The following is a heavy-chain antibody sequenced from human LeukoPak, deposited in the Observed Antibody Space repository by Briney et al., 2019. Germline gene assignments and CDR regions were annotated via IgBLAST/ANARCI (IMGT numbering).Heavy chain of an antibody. CDR1: GYTLTELS. CDR2: FDPEDGET. J-gene: IGHJ4*02. D-gene: IGHD3-22*01. V-gene: IGHV1-24*01. Sequence: ASVKVSCTVSGYTLTELSMHWVRQAPGKGLEWMGGFDPEDGETIYAQKFQGRVTMTEDTSTDTAYMELSSLRSEDTAVYYCATLLFDSSGYKPFDYWGQGTLVTVSS. CDR3: ATLLFDSSGYKPFDY.